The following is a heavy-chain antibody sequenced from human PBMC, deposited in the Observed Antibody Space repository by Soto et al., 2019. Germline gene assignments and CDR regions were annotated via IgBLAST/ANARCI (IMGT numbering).Heavy chain of an antibody. CDR2: ISGSGGST. Sequence: GGSLRLSCASSGFTFSSYAMSWFRQAPGKGLEWGSAISGSGGSTYYADSVKGRFTISRDNSKNTLYLQMNSLRAEDTAVYYCANFYDYVLTFGYCGQGTLVTVSS. CDR3: ANFYDYVLTFGY. J-gene: IGHJ4*02. V-gene: IGHV3-23*01. CDR1: GFTFSSYA. D-gene: IGHD3-16*01.